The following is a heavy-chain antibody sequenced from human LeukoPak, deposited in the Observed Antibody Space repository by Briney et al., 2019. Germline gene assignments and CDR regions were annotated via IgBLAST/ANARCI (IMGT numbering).Heavy chain of an antibody. V-gene: IGHV3-21*04. Sequence: AGGSLRLSCAASGFTFSSYSMNWVRQAPGKGLEWVSSISSSSSYIYYADSVKGRFTISRDNAKNSLYLQMNSLRAEDTALYYCARAYYDFWSGWGYYYYYMDVWGKGTTVTVSS. J-gene: IGHJ6*03. CDR2: ISSSSSYI. CDR1: GFTFSSYS. D-gene: IGHD3-3*01. CDR3: ARAYYDFWSGWGYYYYYMDV.